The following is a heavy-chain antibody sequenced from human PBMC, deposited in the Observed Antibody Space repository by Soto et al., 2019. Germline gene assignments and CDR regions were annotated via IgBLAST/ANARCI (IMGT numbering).Heavy chain of an antibody. CDR3: TRDASRDSSARGWFDP. CDR2: ISSNSAYI. CDR1: GFTFRSFT. J-gene: IGHJ5*02. V-gene: IGHV3-21*01. D-gene: IGHD6-13*01. Sequence: GGSLRLSCAASGFTFRSFTMNWVRQAPGKGLEWVSTISSNSAYIYYTDALRGRFTISRDNAKNSLHLQMNSLRAEDTAVYYCTRDASRDSSARGWFDPWGPGTPVTVSS.